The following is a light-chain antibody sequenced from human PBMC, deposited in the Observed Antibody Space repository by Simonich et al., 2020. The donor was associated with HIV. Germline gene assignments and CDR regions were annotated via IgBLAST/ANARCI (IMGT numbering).Light chain of an antibody. CDR3: QQFNSYPLT. CDR1: HGISSA. V-gene: IGKV1-13*02. J-gene: IGKJ4*01. Sequence: AIQLTQSPSSLSASVGARVTITCRTIHGISSALSWYQQKPGKAPKLLIYDASSLESGVPSRFSGSGSGTDFTLTISSLQPEDFATYYCQQFNSYPLTFGGGTKVEIK. CDR2: DAS.